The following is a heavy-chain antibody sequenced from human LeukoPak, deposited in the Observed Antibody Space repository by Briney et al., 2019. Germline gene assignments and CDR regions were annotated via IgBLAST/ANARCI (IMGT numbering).Heavy chain of an antibody. D-gene: IGHD5-24*01. CDR2: IYYSGST. Sequence: SETLSLTCTVSGGSISSSSYYWGWIRQPPGKGLEWIGSIYYSGSTYYNPSLKSRVTISVDTSKNQFSLKLSSVTAADTAVYYCARHRTRWLQIYYFDYWGQGTLVTVSS. J-gene: IGHJ4*02. CDR1: GGSISSSSYY. V-gene: IGHV4-39*01. CDR3: ARHRTRWLQIYYFDY.